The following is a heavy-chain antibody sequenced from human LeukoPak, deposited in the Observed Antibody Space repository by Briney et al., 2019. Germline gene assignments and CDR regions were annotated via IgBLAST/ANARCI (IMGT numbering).Heavy chain of an antibody. V-gene: IGHV3-23*01. CDR2: ISGGGGRT. CDR1: GFTFSNYA. CDR3: AKYCSGDCSRRTFDC. Sequence: QTGASLRLSCAASGFTFSNYALSWVRQAPGKGLEWVSTISGGGGRTFYADSVKGRFTVSRDNSKSTLYLQMSSLRAEDTAIYYCAKYCSGDCSRRTFDCWGQGTLVTVSS. D-gene: IGHD2-21*02. J-gene: IGHJ4*02.